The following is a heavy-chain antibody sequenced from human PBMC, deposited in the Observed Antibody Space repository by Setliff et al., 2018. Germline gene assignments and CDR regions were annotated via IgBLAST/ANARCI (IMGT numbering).Heavy chain of an antibody. J-gene: IGHJ1*01. CDR3: VREGYSEYFQD. CDR2: IFYNGMA. D-gene: IGHD1-1*01. Sequence: WVRQAPGKGLEWIGSIFYNGMAYYNPSLKSRVTISVDTSKNQFSLKLSSVTAADTAVYYCVREGYSEYFQDWGRGTLVTVSS. V-gene: IGHV4-39*07.